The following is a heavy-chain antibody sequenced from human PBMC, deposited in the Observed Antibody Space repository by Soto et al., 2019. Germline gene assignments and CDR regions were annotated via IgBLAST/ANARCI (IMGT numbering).Heavy chain of an antibody. D-gene: IGHD3-9*01. CDR2: ISGSGGST. J-gene: IGHJ4*02. CDR3: AQKRSPYFAWLLCPYFDY. Sequence: GGSLGLSCAASGFTFSSYAMSGVRQAPGKWLEWVSAISGSGGSTYYADSVNGRFTISRDNSKNTLYLQMNSLSAEERAVYSCAQKRSPYFAWLLCPYFDYCGQGTLVTVSS. V-gene: IGHV3-23*01. CDR1: GFTFSSYA.